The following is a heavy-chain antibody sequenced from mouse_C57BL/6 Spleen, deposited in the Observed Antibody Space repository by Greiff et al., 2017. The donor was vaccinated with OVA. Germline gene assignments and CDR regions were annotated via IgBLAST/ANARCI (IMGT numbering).Heavy chain of an antibody. Sequence: EVMLVESGGGLVQPKGSLKLSCAASGFTFNTYAMHWVRQAPGKGLEWVARIRSKSSNYATYYADSVKDRFTIARDDSQSMLYLQMNNLKTEDTAMYYCVRGGTGTREYYFDYWGQGTTLTVSS. CDR2: IRSKSSNYAT. J-gene: IGHJ2*01. D-gene: IGHD4-1*01. V-gene: IGHV10-3*01. CDR1: GFTFNTYA. CDR3: VRGGTGTREYYFDY.